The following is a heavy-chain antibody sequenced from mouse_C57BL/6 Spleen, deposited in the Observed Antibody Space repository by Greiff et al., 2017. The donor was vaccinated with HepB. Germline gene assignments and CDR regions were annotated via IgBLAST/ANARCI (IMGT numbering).Heavy chain of an antibody. CDR2: ISSGCDYI. CDR1: GFTFSSYA. CDR3: TREGTLGWYVDV. J-gene: IGHJ1*03. Sequence: EVKVVESGEGLVKPGGSLKLSCAASGFTFSSYAMSWVRQTPEKRLEWVAYISSGCDYIYYADTVKGRFTISRDNARNTLYLQMSSLKSEDTAMYYCTREGTLGWYVDVWGTGTTVTVSS. V-gene: IGHV5-9-1*02. D-gene: IGHD2-14*01.